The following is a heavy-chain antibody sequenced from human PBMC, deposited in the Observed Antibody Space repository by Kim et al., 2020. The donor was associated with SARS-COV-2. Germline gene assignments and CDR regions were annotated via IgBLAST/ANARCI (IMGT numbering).Heavy chain of an antibody. D-gene: IGHD3-10*01. J-gene: IGHJ6*02. CDR1: GFTFSSYA. V-gene: IGHV3-23*01. CDR3: TWFGPHYGLDV. CDR2: ISGRGGRT. Sequence: GGSLRLSCAASGFTFSSYAMSWVRQAPGKGLEWVSAISGRGGRTYYADSVKGRFTISRENSKNTLYLQMNSLRAEDPAVYYCTWFGPHYGLDVWGQGTTGTVSS.